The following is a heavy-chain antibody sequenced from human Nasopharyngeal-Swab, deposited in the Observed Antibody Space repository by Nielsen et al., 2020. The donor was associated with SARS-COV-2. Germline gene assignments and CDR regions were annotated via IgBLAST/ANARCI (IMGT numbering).Heavy chain of an antibody. Sequence: SETLSLTCAVYGGSFSGYYWSWIRQLPGKGLEWIGEINHSGSTNYNPSLKSRVTISVDTSKNQFSLKLSSVTAADTAVYYCARGRYNYGPDYWGQGTLVTVSS. CDR2: INHSGST. J-gene: IGHJ4*02. V-gene: IGHV4-34*01. D-gene: IGHD5-18*01. CDR1: GGSFSGYY. CDR3: ARGRYNYGPDY.